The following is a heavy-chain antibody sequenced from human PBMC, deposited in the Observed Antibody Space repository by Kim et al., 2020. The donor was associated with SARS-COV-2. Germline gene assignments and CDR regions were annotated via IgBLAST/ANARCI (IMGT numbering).Heavy chain of an antibody. Sequence: ASVKVSCKASGYTFTSYGISWVRQAPGQGLEWMGWISAYNGNTNYAQKLQGRVTMTTDTSTSTAYMELRSLRSDDTAVYYCARTSPYSSGQNWFDPWGQGTLVTVSS. V-gene: IGHV1-18*01. D-gene: IGHD6-19*01. J-gene: IGHJ5*02. CDR2: ISAYNGNT. CDR3: ARTSPYSSGQNWFDP. CDR1: GYTFTSYG.